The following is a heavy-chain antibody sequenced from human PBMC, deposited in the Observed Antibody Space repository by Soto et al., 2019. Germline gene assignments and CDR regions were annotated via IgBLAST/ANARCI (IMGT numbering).Heavy chain of an antibody. D-gene: IGHD2-2*01. V-gene: IGHV3-48*01. CDR3: ARDAGCRSPTCYGYYYMDV. CDR2: ISTSSSPT. CDR1: GFTLKNFS. J-gene: IGHJ6*03. Sequence: GGSLRLSCAASGFTLKNFSMNWVRQAPGKGLEWVSYISTSSSPTYYADSVKGRFAISRDNAKNSIYLQMNSLRVEDTAVYYCARDAGCRSPTCYGYYYMDVWGKGTTVTVSS.